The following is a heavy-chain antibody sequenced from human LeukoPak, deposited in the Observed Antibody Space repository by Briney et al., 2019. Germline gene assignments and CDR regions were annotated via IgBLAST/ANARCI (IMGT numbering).Heavy chain of an antibody. V-gene: IGHV3-30*04. CDR2: ILEDGRIQ. D-gene: IGHD1-14*01. CDR1: GFTFTNYM. J-gene: IGHJ4*02. Sequence: GGSLRLSCAASGFTFTNYMMHWVRQAPGKGLEWVAVILEDGRIQHYADSVQGRFTISRDNSKNTLFLQMNSLRTEDTAVYFCARVQGGGFRTADYWGQGTLVTVSS. CDR3: ARVQGGGFRTADY.